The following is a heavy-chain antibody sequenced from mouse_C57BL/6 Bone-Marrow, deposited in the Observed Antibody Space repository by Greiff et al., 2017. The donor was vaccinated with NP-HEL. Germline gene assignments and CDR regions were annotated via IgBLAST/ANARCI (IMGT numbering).Heavy chain of an antibody. CDR3: ARSKFYGNFDY. CDR2: IHPNSGST. J-gene: IGHJ2*01. D-gene: IGHD1-1*01. Sequence: VQLQQSGAELVKPGASVKLSCKASGYTFTSYWMHWVKQRPGQGLEWIGMIHPNSGSTNYNEKFKSKATLTVDKSSSTAYMQLSSLTSEDSAVYYCARSKFYGNFDYWGQGTTLTVSS. CDR1: GYTFTSYW. V-gene: IGHV1-64*01.